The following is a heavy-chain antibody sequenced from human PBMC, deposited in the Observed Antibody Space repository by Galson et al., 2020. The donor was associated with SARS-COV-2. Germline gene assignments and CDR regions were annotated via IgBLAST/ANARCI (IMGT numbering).Heavy chain of an antibody. D-gene: IGHD3-10*01. Sequence: SETLSLTCTVSGGSISSYYWSWIRQPPGKGLEWIGYIYYSGSTNYNPSLKSRVTISVDTSKNQFSLKLSSVTAADTAVYYCAGTMVRGVPGTPHYYYYGMDVRGQGTTVTVSS. J-gene: IGHJ6*02. CDR1: GGSISSYY. CDR3: AGTMVRGVPGTPHYYYYGMDV. CDR2: IYYSGST. V-gene: IGHV4-59*01.